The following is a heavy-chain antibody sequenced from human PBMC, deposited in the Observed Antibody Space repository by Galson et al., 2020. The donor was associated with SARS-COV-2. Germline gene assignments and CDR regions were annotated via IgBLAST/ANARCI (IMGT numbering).Heavy chain of an antibody. CDR3: ARGEDTALGN. CDR2: MYDSGTT. Sequence: ETSETLSLTCTVSGTSISSYYWTWIRQPPGKGLEWIGYMYDSGTTSYNPTLKSRVTMSIDTSKNQFSLRLSSVTAADTAVYYCARGEDTALGNWGQGTLVTVSS. V-gene: IGHV4-59*01. CDR1: GTSISSYY. J-gene: IGHJ4*02. D-gene: IGHD5-18*01.